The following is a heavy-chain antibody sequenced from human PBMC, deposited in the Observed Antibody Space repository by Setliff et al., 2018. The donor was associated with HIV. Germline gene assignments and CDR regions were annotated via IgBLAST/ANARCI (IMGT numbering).Heavy chain of an antibody. J-gene: IGHJ5*02. D-gene: IGHD2-15*01. CDR3: ARDKVVVAAGWFDP. V-gene: IGHV3-11*04. CDR2: ISSSGSTT. CDR1: GFTFTDYA. Sequence: GGSLRLSCVTSGFTFTDYAMTWVRQAPGEGLEWVSYISSSGSTTYYADSVKGRFTISRDNAKNSLYLQMNSLRAEDTAVYYCARDKVVVAAGWFDPWGQGTLVTVSS.